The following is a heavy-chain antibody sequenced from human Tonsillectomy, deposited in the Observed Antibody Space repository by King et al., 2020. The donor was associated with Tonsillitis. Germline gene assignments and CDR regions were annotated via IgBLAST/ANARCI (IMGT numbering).Heavy chain of an antibody. CDR2: FSYDGMTK. CDR1: GFTFSSYT. V-gene: IGHV3-30*04. D-gene: IGHD2-8*01. Sequence: VQLVESGGGVVQPGRSLRLSCAASGFTFSSYTMHWVLLAPGKGLDWVATFSYDGMTKYDADSVKVRFTISRDNSKTTLYLQMNSPGAKDTAVYYGAREGDYSVATHNGGFDVWGQGTMVTVSS. CDR3: AREGDYSVATHNGGFDV. J-gene: IGHJ3*01.